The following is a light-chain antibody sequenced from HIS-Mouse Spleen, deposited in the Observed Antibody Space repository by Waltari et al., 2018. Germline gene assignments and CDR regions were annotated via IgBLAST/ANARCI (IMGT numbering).Light chain of an antibody. CDR1: SSDVGGYNY. Sequence: QSALTQPPSASGSPGQSVTLPCTGTSSDVGGYNYVSWYQQHPGKAPKLMIYEVSKRPSGVPDRFSGSKSGNTASLTVSGLQAEDEADYYCSSYAGSNNYVFGTGTKVTVL. J-gene: IGLJ1*01. CDR3: SSYAGSNNYV. V-gene: IGLV2-8*01. CDR2: EVS.